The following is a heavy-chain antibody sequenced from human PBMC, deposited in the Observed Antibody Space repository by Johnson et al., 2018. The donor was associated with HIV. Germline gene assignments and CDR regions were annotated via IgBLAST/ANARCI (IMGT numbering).Heavy chain of an antibody. J-gene: IGHJ1*01. CDR2: ISYDGSKK. CDR3: ARDPCTGASCLPGENVRGLLGLRWAM. V-gene: IGHV3-30*14. D-gene: IGHD2-15*01. CDR1: GFTFSSYA. Sequence: QVQLVESGGGVVQPGRSLRLSCAASGFTFSSYAMHWVRQAPGKGLEWVAVISYDGSKKYYAGSVKGRFTISRDNSKTTLYLQMNSLRAEDTAVYFCARDPCTGASCLPGENVRGLLGLRWAMWG.